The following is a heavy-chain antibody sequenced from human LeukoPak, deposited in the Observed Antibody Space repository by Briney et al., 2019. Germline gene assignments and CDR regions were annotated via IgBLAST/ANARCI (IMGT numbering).Heavy chain of an antibody. CDR3: ASFPGTSRFEY. V-gene: IGHV4-59*13. CDR2: IYYSGTT. Sequence: SETLSLTCAVYGGSFSGYYWSWIRQPPGKRQEWIGYIYYSGTTNYNPSLKGRVTISVDTSKNQFSLRLSSVTAADTAVYYCASFPGTSRFEYWGQGTLVTVSS. D-gene: IGHD1-26*01. CDR1: GGSFSGYY. J-gene: IGHJ4*02.